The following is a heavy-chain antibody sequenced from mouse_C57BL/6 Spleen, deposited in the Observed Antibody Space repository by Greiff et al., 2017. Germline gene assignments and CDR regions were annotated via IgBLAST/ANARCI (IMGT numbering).Heavy chain of an antibody. CDR3: ARAKTTVVANDAMDY. D-gene: IGHD1-1*01. CDR1: GYAFSSSW. Sequence: QVQLKQPGPELVKPGASVKISCKASGYAFSSSWMNWVKQRPGKGLEWIGRIYPGDGDTNYNGKFKGKATLTADKSSSTAYMQLSSLTSEDSAVYCCARAKTTVVANDAMDYWGQGTSVTVSS. J-gene: IGHJ4*01. CDR2: IYPGDGDT. V-gene: IGHV1-82*01.